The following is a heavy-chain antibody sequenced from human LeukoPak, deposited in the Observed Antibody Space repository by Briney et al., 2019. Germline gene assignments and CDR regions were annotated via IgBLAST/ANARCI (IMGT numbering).Heavy chain of an antibody. D-gene: IGHD6-13*01. Sequence: SETLSLTCTVSGGSISSYYWSWIRQPPGKGLEWIGEINHSGSTNYNPSLKSRVTISVDTSKNQFSLKLSSVTAADTAVYYCARGRYSSSWLKYYYFDYWGQGTLVTVSS. CDR2: INHSGST. V-gene: IGHV4-34*01. CDR1: GGSISSYY. CDR3: ARGRYSSSWLKYYYFDY. J-gene: IGHJ4*02.